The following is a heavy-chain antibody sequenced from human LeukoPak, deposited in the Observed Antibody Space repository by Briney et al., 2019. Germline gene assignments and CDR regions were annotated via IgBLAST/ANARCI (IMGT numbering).Heavy chain of an antibody. CDR2: FYTSGST. Sequence: SETLSLTCTVSGGSISSYYWSWIRQPAGKGLEWIGRFYTSGSTNYNPSLKSRVTMSVDKSKNQSSLKLNSVTAADTAVYYCARDSCSSTSCYNNWFDPWGQGTLVTVSS. CDR3: ARDSCSSTSCYNNWFDP. D-gene: IGHD2-2*02. CDR1: GGSISSYY. V-gene: IGHV4-4*07. J-gene: IGHJ5*02.